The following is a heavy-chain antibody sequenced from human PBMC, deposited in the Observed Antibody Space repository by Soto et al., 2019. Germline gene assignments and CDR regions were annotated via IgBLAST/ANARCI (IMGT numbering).Heavy chain of an antibody. CDR3: ARGGGTVTNGLFDY. Sequence: SETLSLTCTVSGGSISSGDYYWSWIRQPPGKGLEWIGYIYYSGSTYYNPSLKSRVTISVDTSKNQFSLKLSSVTAADTAVYYCARGGGTVTNGLFDYWGQGTLVTVSS. V-gene: IGHV4-30-4*01. CDR2: IYYSGST. D-gene: IGHD4-17*01. J-gene: IGHJ4*02. CDR1: GGSISSGDYY.